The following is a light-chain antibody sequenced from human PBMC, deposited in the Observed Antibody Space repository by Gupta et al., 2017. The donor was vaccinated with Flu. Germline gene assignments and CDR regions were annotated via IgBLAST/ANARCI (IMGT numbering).Light chain of an antibody. CDR2: MSS. CDR1: QNINRW. V-gene: IGKV1-5*03. Sequence: DIQMTQSPSTLSASVGGRVTITCRASQNINRWLAWYQRKPGKAPNLLIYMSSSLHSGVPSRFSGSGSGTELTLTISSMQPEDSATYFCQQESSYPRTFGQGTRLE. CDR3: QQESSYPRT. J-gene: IGKJ5*01.